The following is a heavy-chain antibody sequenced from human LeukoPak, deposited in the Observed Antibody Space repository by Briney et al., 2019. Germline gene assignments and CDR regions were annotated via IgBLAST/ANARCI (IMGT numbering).Heavy chain of an antibody. Sequence: ASVKVSCKASGYTFTGYYMHWVRQAPGQGLEWMGIINPSGGSTSYAQKFQGRVTMTRDTSTSTVYMELSSLRSEDTAVYYCARDKIVRYYYYGMDVWGQGTTVTVSS. CDR3: ARDKIVRYYYYGMDV. CDR1: GYTFTGYY. D-gene: IGHD2-15*01. CDR2: INPSGGST. J-gene: IGHJ6*02. V-gene: IGHV1-46*01.